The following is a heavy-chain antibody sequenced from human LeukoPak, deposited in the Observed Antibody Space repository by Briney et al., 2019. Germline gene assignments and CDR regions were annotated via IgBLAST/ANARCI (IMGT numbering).Heavy chain of an antibody. Sequence: PGGSLRLSCAASGFTFSNYAMHWVRQAPGKGLEWVAVISYDGRNQYYADAVKGRFTVSRDNSKSTLYLQMNSLRGEDTAVYSCARYGAFLDYWGRGTLVTVSS. CDR3: ARYGAFLDY. V-gene: IGHV3-30*04. CDR1: GFTFSNYA. J-gene: IGHJ4*02. D-gene: IGHD3-3*02. CDR2: ISYDGRNQ.